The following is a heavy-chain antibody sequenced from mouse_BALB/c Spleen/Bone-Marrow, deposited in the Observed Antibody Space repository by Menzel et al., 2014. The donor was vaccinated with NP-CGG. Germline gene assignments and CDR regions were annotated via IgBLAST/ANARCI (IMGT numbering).Heavy chain of an antibody. D-gene: IGHD1-2*01. CDR3: ARRGYGYGFAY. CDR1: GYTFTSYW. V-gene: IGHV1-69*02. Sequence: VKLVESGAELVKPGAPVKLSCKASGYTFTSYWMNWVKQRPGRGLEWIGRIDPSDSETHYNQKFEDKATLTVDKSSSTAYIQLSSLTSEDSAVYYCARRGYGYGFAYWGQGTLVTVSA. CDR2: IDPSDSET. J-gene: IGHJ3*01.